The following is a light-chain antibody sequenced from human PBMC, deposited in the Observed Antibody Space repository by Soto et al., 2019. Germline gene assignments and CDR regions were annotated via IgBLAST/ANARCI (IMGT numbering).Light chain of an antibody. Sequence: QSVLTQPGSVSGSPGQSITISCTGTSSDVGYYKYVSWYQQYPGKAPKLMIYEVTNRPSGVSTRFSGSKSGNTASLTISGLQAEDEADYYCSSYSSSTTVYVFGTGPKATVL. J-gene: IGLJ1*01. CDR3: SSYSSSTTVYV. CDR2: EVT. V-gene: IGLV2-14*01. CDR1: SSDVGYYKY.